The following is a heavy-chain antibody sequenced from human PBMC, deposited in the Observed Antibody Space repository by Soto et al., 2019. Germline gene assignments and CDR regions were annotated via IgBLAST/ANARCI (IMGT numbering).Heavy chain of an antibody. V-gene: IGHV1-8*01. CDR1: GYTFTSYD. Sequence: QVPLVQSGAEVKKPGASVKVSCKASGYTFTSYDINWVRQATGQGLEWMGWMNPNSGNTGYAQKFQGRVTMTRNTSISTAYMELSSLRSEDTAVYYCGRDDCSGGSCRFDYWGRGTLVTVSS. D-gene: IGHD2-15*01. CDR3: GRDDCSGGSCRFDY. CDR2: MNPNSGNT. J-gene: IGHJ4*02.